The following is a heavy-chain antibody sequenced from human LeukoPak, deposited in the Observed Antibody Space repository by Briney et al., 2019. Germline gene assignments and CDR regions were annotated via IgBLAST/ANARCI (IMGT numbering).Heavy chain of an antibody. CDR2: ISWNSGSI. Sequence: GGSLRLSCAASGFTFDDYAMHWVRQAPGKGLEWVSGISWNSGSIGYADSVKGRFTISRDNAKNSLYLQMNSLRAEDTALYYCAKDGGYDILTGYAAYWGQGTLVTVSS. J-gene: IGHJ4*02. CDR3: AKDGGYDILTGYAAY. CDR1: GFTFDDYA. D-gene: IGHD3-9*01. V-gene: IGHV3-9*01.